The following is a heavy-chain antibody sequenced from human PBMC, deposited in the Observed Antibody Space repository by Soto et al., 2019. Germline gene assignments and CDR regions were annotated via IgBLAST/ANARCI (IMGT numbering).Heavy chain of an antibody. Sequence: ASVKVSCKASGYTFTGHYIHWVRQAPEQGPEWMGEIGPESGATRYARKFQGRVTMTRDTSITTVYMELNNLSPDDTAVYYCGRGRSGQIVVFYWGQGTPVTVSS. D-gene: IGHD1-26*01. V-gene: IGHV1-2*02. CDR1: GYTFTGHY. CDR3: GRGRSGQIVVFY. CDR2: IGPESGAT. J-gene: IGHJ4*02.